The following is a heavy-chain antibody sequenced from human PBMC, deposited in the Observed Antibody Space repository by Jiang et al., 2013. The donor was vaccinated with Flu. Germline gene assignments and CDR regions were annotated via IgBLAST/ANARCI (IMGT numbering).Heavy chain of an antibody. J-gene: IGHJ4*02. D-gene: IGHD5-12*01. V-gene: IGHV3-30-3*01. CDR3: ARVHSGYDL. CDR2: ISYDGSNK. CDR1: TFSSYA. Sequence: TFSSYAMHWVRQAPGKGLEWVAVISYDGSNKYYADSVKGRFTISRDNSKNTLYLQMNSLRAEDTAVYYCARVHSGYDLWGQGTLVTVSS.